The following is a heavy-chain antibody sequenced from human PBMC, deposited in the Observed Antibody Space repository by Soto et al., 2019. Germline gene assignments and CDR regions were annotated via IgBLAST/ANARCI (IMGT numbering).Heavy chain of an antibody. V-gene: IGHV1-58*01. CDR1: GFTFTSSA. J-gene: IGHJ5*02. CDR3: AAVAGQRGVWFWFDP. CDR2: IVVGSGNT. D-gene: IGHD3-10*01. Sequence: SVKVACKASGFTFTSSAVQWVRQARGQRLEWIGWIVVGSGNTNYAQKFQERVTITRDMSTSTAYMELSSLRSEDTAVYYCAAVAGQRGVWFWFDPWGQGTLVTVSS.